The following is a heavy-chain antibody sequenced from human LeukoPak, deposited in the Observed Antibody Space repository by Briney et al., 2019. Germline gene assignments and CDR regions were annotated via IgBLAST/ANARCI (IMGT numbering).Heavy chain of an antibody. CDR2: INPNNGGT. Sequence: ASVKVSCKASGYTFTSFYVHWVRQAPGQGLEWMGWINPNNGGTNYAQKFQGRVTMTRDTSISTAYMELSRLRSDDTAVYYCARPYASGNYWLWWGQGTLVTVSS. CDR3: ARPYASGNYWLW. V-gene: IGHV1-2*02. J-gene: IGHJ4*02. CDR1: GYTFTSFY. D-gene: IGHD3-10*01.